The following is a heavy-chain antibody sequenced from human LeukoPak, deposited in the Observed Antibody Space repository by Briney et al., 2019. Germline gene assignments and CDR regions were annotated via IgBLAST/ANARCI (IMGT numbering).Heavy chain of an antibody. CDR1: GGSFSGYY. V-gene: IGHV4-34*01. D-gene: IGHD6-6*01. Sequence: PSETLSLTCAVYGGSFSGYYWSWIRQPPGKGLEWIGEINHSGSTNHNPSLKSRVTISVDTSKNQFSLKLSSVTAADTAVYYCARSLAARPVVGAFDIWGQGTMVTVSS. CDR2: INHSGST. CDR3: ARSLAARPVVGAFDI. J-gene: IGHJ3*02.